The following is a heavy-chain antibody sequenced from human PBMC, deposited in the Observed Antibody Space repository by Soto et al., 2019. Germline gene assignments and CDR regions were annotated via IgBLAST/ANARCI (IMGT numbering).Heavy chain of an antibody. J-gene: IGHJ6*02. Sequence: EVQLVESGGGLVQPGRSLRLSCAASGFTFDDYAMHWVRQAPGKGLVCVSGISWNSGSIGYADSVTGRFTISRDNAKKSLYLQMNSLRAEDTALYYCARDHLIDIVVVPALKTYYYGMDVWGQGTTVTVSS. CDR1: GFTFDDYA. V-gene: IGHV3-9*01. CDR2: ISWNSGSI. D-gene: IGHD2-2*01. CDR3: ARDHLIDIVVVPALKTYYYGMDV.